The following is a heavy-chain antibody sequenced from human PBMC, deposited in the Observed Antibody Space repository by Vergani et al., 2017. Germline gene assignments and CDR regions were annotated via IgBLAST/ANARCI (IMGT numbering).Heavy chain of an antibody. CDR2: IDPSDSYT. CDR3: ATQPHYYDSSGYPIGYFDY. CDR1: GYSLTSYW. D-gene: IGHD3-22*01. V-gene: IGHV5-10-1*03. Sequence: EVQLVQSGAEVKKPGESLRISCKGSGYSLTSYWISWVRQMPGKGLEWMGRIDPSDSYTNYSPSFQGHVTISADKSISTAYLQWSSLKASDTAMYYCATQPHYYDSSGYPIGYFDYWGQGTLVTVSS. J-gene: IGHJ4*02.